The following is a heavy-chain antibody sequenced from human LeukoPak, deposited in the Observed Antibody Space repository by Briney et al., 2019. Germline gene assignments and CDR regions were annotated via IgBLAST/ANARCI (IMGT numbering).Heavy chain of an antibody. CDR2: ISSNGGST. V-gene: IGHV3-64*01. CDR3: ARGSIAARPPAQNLDY. J-gene: IGHJ4*02. D-gene: IGHD6-6*01. CDR1: GFTFSSYA. Sequence: PGGSLRLSCAASGFTFSSYAMHWVRQAPGKGLEYVSAISSNGGSTYYANSVKGRFTISRDNSKNTLYLQMGSLRAEDMAVYYCARGSIAARPPAQNLDYWGQGTLVTVSS.